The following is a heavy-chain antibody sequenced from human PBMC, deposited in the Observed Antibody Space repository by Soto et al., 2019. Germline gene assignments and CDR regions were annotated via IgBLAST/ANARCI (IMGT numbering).Heavy chain of an antibody. CDR2: ISGSGGST. V-gene: IGHV3-23*01. D-gene: IGHD3-3*01. J-gene: IGHJ4*02. CDR3: AKDCPLFGVVIVCVGIDY. CDR1: GFTFSSYA. Sequence: GGSLRLSCAASGFTFSSYAMSWVRQAPGKGLEWVSAISGSGGSTYYADSVKGRFTISRDNSKNTLYLQMNSLRAEDTAVYYCAKDCPLFGVVIVCVGIDYWGQGTLVTVSS.